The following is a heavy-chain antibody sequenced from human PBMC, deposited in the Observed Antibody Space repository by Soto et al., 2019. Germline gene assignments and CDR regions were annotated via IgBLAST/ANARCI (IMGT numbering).Heavy chain of an antibody. Sequence: QVQLVQSGAEVKKPWSLVKVSCKASGGTFSSYAISWVRQAPGQGLEWMGGIIPIVGSANYAQKFQGRVTITADESTSTAYMELSSLRSEDTAVYYCARSQGSSTSLELYYYYYYGMDVWGQGTTVTVSS. D-gene: IGHD2-2*01. J-gene: IGHJ6*02. V-gene: IGHV1-69*01. CDR2: IIPIVGSA. CDR1: GGTFSSYA. CDR3: ARSQGSSTSLELYYYYYYGMDV.